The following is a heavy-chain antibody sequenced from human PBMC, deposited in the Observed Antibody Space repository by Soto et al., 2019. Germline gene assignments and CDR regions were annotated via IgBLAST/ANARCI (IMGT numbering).Heavy chain of an antibody. CDR3: ARDHYYDSSGYYPTYFDY. J-gene: IGHJ4*02. V-gene: IGHV1-69*13. CDR2: IIPIFGTA. CDR1: GGTFSSYA. D-gene: IGHD3-22*01. Sequence: SVKVSCKASGGTFSSYAISWVQQATGQGLEWMGGIIPIFGTANYAQKFQGRVTITADESTSTAYMELSSLRSEDTAVYYCARDHYYDSSGYYPTYFDYWGQGTLVTVSS.